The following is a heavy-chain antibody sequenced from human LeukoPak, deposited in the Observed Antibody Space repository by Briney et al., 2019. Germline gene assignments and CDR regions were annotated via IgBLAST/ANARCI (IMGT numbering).Heavy chain of an antibody. CDR1: GFTFSSYS. CDR3: ARPKLEHQHFVY. Sequence: GGSLRLSCAASGFTFSSYSMNWVRQAPGKGLEWVSYISSSSTIYYADSVKGRFTISRDNAKNSLYLQMNSLRAEDTAVYYCARPKLEHQHFVYWGQGTLVTVSS. D-gene: IGHD1/OR15-1a*01. J-gene: IGHJ4*02. V-gene: IGHV3-48*04. CDR2: ISSSSTI.